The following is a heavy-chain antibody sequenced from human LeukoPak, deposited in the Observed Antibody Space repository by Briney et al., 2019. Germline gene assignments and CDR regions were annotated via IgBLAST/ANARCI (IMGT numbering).Heavy chain of an antibody. D-gene: IGHD1/OR15-1a*01. CDR1: GFSFSSYS. V-gene: IGHV3-48*01. CDR2: ISSSSRTI. CDR3: ARANNFDY. Sequence: GGSLRLSCVGSGFSFSSYSINWDRQAPGKGLEWVSYISSSSRTIYDADSVKGRFTISRDNAKNSLYLQMNSLRAEDTAVYYCARANNFDYWGQGTLVTVSS. J-gene: IGHJ4*02.